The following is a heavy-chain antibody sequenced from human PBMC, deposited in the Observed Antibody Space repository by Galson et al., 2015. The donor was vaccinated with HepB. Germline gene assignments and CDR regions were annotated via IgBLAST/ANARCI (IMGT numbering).Heavy chain of an antibody. CDR1: GYTFTGYY. V-gene: IGHV1-2*02. CDR2: INPNSGGT. J-gene: IGHJ5*02. Sequence: SVKVSCKASGYTFTGYYMHWVRQAPGQGLEWMGWINPNSGGTNYAQKFQGRVTMTRDTSISTAYMELSRLRSDDTAVYCCARTRGGLSEQWLVRGWFDPWGQGTLVTVSS. CDR3: ARTRGGLSEQWLVRGWFDP. D-gene: IGHD6-19*01.